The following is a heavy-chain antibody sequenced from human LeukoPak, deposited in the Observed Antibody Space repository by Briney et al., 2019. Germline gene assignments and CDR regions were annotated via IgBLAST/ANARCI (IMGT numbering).Heavy chain of an antibody. CDR3: ARAGDSGYDWDYYFDY. CDR1: GYTFTSYY. D-gene: IGHD5-12*01. Sequence: ASVKVSCKASGYTFTSYYIHWVRQAPGQGLEWMGIINPSGGSTSYAQKFQGRVTMTRDTSTSTAYMELSSLRSEDTAVYYCARAGDSGYDWDYYFDYWGQGTLVTVSS. J-gene: IGHJ4*02. CDR2: INPSGGST. V-gene: IGHV1-46*01.